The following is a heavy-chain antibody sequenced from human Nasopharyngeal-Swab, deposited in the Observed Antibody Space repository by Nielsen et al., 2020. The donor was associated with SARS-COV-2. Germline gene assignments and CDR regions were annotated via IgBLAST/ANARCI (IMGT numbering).Heavy chain of an antibody. CDR2: ISGSGGST. CDR1: GFTFDDYT. J-gene: IGHJ4*02. D-gene: IGHD1-26*01. CDR3: APRVGATTGLDY. Sequence: GESLKISCAASGFTFDDYTMHWVRQAPGKGLEWVSAISGSGGSTYYADSVKGRFTISRGNSKNTLYLQMNSLRAEDTAVYYCAPRVGATTGLDYWGQGTLVTVSS. V-gene: IGHV3-23*01.